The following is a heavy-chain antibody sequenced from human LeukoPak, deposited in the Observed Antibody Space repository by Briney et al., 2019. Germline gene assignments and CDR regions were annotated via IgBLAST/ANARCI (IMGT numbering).Heavy chain of an antibody. CDR1: GGSISGYY. J-gene: IGHJ4*02. CDR2: IYYSGNT. V-gene: IGHV4-59*08. D-gene: IGHD6-6*01. CDR3: ARTIAARRPLYFDY. Sequence: SETLSLTCTVSGGSISGYYWSWIRQPPGKGLEWIGYIYYSGNTNYNPSLKSRVTISVDTSKNQFSLKLSSVTAADTAVYYCARTIAARRPLYFDYWGQGTLVTVSS.